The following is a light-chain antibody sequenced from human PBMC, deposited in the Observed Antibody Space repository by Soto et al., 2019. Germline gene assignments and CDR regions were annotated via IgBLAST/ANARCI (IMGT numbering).Light chain of an antibody. CDR2: AAS. CDR3: QESYSTPWA. Sequence: DIQVTQSPSSLSASVGDRVTITCLASQSISSYLNWYQQKPGKAPKLLIYAASSLQSGVPSRFSGSGSGTDFSLTISSLQPEDFASYYCQESYSTPWAVGQGTKVEI. J-gene: IGKJ1*01. V-gene: IGKV1-39*01. CDR1: QSISSY.